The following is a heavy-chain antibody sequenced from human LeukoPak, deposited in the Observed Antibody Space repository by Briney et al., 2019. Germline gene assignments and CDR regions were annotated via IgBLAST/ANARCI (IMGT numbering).Heavy chain of an antibody. V-gene: IGHV5-51*01. D-gene: IGHD6-6*01. CDR3: ARAAALHYMDV. Sequence: PGESLKISCQASGYSFESNWIGWVRQMPGKGLEWMGVIDPGDSETRYSPSFRGQVTISADKSISTAYLQWSSLKASDTAMYYCARAAALHYMDVWGKGTTVTVSS. J-gene: IGHJ6*03. CDR1: GYSFESNW. CDR2: IDPGDSET.